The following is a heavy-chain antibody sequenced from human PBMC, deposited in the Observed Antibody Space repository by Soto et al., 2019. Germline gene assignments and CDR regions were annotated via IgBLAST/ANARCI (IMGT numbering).Heavy chain of an antibody. CDR2: IYWNDDK. J-gene: IGHJ6*01. D-gene: IGHD5-12*01. Sequence: SGATLEHPTQTLTLTCTFSGFLFSASGVSVGWIRQPPGKALEWLALIYWNDDKRFSPSLSRRLTINKDTSKNQAVLTMTNMDPVDTATYYFAHTGYSGLNLYYFYGLDVWGQG. CDR3: AHTGYSGLNLYYFYGLDV. V-gene: IGHV2-5*01. CDR1: GFLFSASGVS.